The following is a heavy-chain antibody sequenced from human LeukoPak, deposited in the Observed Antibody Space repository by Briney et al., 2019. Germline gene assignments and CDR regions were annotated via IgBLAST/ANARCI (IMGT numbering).Heavy chain of an antibody. D-gene: IGHD3-3*01. CDR1: GYTSTSYD. Sequence: ASVKVPCKASGYTSTSYDINWVRQATGQGLEWMGWMSPNSGNTGYAQKFQGRVTMTRNTSISTAYMELSSLRSEGTAVYYCARRAYDFWSGSQIYGMDVWGQGTTVTVSS. J-gene: IGHJ6*02. CDR2: MSPNSGNT. V-gene: IGHV1-8*01. CDR3: ARRAYDFWSGSQIYGMDV.